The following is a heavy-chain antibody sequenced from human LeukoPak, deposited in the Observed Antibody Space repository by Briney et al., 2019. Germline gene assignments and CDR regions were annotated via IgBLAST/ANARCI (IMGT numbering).Heavy chain of an antibody. D-gene: IGHD3-22*01. CDR3: ARDDSSGYYGY. CDR1: GFTFSSYG. CDR2: ISSSSSYI. V-gene: IGHV3-21*01. Sequence: GGSLRLSCAASGFTFSSYGMNWVRQAPGKGLEWVSSISSSSSYIYYADSVKGRFTISRDNAKNSLYLQMNSLRAEDTAVYYSARDDSSGYYGYWGQGTLVTVSS. J-gene: IGHJ4*02.